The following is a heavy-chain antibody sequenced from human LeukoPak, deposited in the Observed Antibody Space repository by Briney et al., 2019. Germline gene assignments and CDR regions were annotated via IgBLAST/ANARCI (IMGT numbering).Heavy chain of an antibody. CDR1: GGSISSYY. Sequence: SETLSLTCTVSGGSISSYYWSWIRQPPGKGLEWIGYIYYSGSTNYNPSLKSRVTISVDTSKNQFSLKLSSVTAADTAVYYCARRPKVGATTYFDYWGQGTLVTASS. V-gene: IGHV4-59*01. CDR3: ARRPKVGATTYFDY. D-gene: IGHD1-26*01. J-gene: IGHJ4*02. CDR2: IYYSGST.